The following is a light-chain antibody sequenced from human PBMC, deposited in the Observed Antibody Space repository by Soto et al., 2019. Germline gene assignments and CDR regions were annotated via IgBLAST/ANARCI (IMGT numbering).Light chain of an antibody. J-gene: IGKJ1*01. V-gene: IGKV1-39*01. CDR3: QQSYSTPPG. CDR2: AAS. CDR1: QSISSY. Sequence: DIQMTQSPSSLSASVGDRVTITCRASQSISSYLNWYQQKPGKAPKLLIYAASSLQSGVPSRFSGSGSGTDLTLTISSLQPEDFATYYCQQSYSTPPGFGQGTKVDIK.